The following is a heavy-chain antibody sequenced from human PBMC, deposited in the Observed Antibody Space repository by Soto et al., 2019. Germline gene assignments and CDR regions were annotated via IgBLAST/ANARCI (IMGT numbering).Heavy chain of an antibody. CDR2: IIPIFGTA. D-gene: IGHD3-3*01. CDR3: ASLIFGESFTYYYYGMDV. J-gene: IGHJ6*02. V-gene: IGHV1-69*13. Sequence: GASVKVSCKASGGTFSSYAIRWVRQAPGQGLEWMGGIIPIFGTANYAQKFQGRVTITADESTSTAYMELSSLRSEDTAVYYCASLIFGESFTYYYYGMDVWGQGTTVTVSS. CDR1: GGTFSSYA.